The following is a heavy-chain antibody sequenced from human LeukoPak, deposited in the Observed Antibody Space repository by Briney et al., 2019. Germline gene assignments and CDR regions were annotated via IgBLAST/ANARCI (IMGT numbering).Heavy chain of an antibody. CDR1: VGSFSGYY. V-gene: IGHV4-34*01. D-gene: IGHD5-18*01. CDR2: ISHSGSTNT. CDR3: ARGLKGVHTAMAHFDS. J-gene: IGHJ4*02. Sequence: LETLSLTCAVYVGSFSGYYWSWVRQPPGMGLECIGEISHSGSTNTNNNPSLTSRVTISVDTSKNQFSLKLSSVTAADTAEYYCARGLKGVHTAMAHFDSWGQGTLVTVSS.